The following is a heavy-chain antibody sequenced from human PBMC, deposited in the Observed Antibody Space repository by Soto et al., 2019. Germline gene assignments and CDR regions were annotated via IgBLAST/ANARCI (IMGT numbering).Heavy chain of an antibody. D-gene: IGHD3-10*01. CDR1: GGTFSSYT. J-gene: IGHJ4*02. CDR2: IIPILGIA. V-gene: IGHV1-69*02. CDR3: ARGIDYYGSGSYLDY. Sequence: QVQLVQSGAEVKKPGSSVKVSCKASGGTFSSYTISWVRQAPGQGLEWMGRIIPILGIANYAQKFQGRVTITADKSTSTAYMELSSLRSEDTAVYYCARGIDYYGSGSYLDYWGQGTLVTVSS.